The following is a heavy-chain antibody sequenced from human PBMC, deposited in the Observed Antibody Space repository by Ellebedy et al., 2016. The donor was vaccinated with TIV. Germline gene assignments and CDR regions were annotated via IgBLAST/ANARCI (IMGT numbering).Heavy chain of an antibody. CDR3: AGLSNDLNDGWGFVDY. CDR1: GGSISSTNYY. D-gene: IGHD1-1*01. V-gene: IGHV4-39*07. J-gene: IGHJ4*02. CDR2: IHYSGRT. Sequence: MPSETLSLTCTVSGGSISSTNYYRGWIRQPPGKGLEWAASIHYSGRTYYIPSLKSRVTISLDTSKNQFSLQLRSVTAADTAVYYCAGLSNDLNDGWGFVDYWGQGTLVTVSS.